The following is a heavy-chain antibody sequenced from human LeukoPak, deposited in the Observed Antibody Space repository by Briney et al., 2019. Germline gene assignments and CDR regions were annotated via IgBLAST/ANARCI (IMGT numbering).Heavy chain of an antibody. D-gene: IGHD1-26*01. Sequence: ASETVSCKAAGYMFTAYSIYWVRQAHGPGLELMGKINPTTRSTTYAQKFQCRVTMTSDTSTSTVYMEVSNLRPEDTAVYYCAKDAEVGDTDFFDYWGPGSLVTVSS. CDR2: INPTTRST. CDR1: GYMFTAYS. CDR3: AKDAEVGDTDFFDY. V-gene: IGHV1-46*01. J-gene: IGHJ4*02.